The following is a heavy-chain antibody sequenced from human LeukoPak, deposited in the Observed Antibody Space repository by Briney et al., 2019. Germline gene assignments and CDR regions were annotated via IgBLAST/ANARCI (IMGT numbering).Heavy chain of an antibody. CDR3: ARENGDYVDY. Sequence: PGGSLRLSCAASGFTFSSYSMNWVRQAPGKGPEWVSYISSSSSTIYYADSVKGRFTISRDNAKNSLYLQMNSLRAEDTAVYYCARENGDYVDYWGQGTLVTVSS. J-gene: IGHJ4*02. D-gene: IGHD4-17*01. V-gene: IGHV3-48*01. CDR2: ISSSSSTI. CDR1: GFTFSSYS.